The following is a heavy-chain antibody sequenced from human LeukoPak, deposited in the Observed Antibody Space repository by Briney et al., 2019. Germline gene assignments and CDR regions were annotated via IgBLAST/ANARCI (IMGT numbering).Heavy chain of an antibody. CDR3: VGEISLVTAHWFDP. V-gene: IGHV3-7*01. D-gene: IGHD2-21*02. J-gene: IGHJ5*02. CDR1: GFTFSSYW. CDR2: IKLDGSET. Sequence: GGSLRLSCAASGFTFSSYWMNWVRQAPGKGLEWVANIKLDGSETYYVDSVKGRFTISRDNAKNSVYLQMDSLRAEDTAVYYCVGEISLVTAHWFDPWGQGTLVTVSS.